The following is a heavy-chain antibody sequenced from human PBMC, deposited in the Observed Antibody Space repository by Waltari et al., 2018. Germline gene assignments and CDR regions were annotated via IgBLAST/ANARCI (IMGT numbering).Heavy chain of an antibody. D-gene: IGHD2-2*01. CDR3: ARGTAAFDI. J-gene: IGHJ3*02. CDR1: GGTFSSHA. Sequence: QVQLVQSGAEVKKPGSSVQVSCKASGGTFSSHAISWVRQAPGQGLEWMGAIIPILGVPNYAQKFQGRVTITADKSTSTAYMELSSLRSEDTAVYYCARGTAAFDIWGQGTMVTVSS. V-gene: IGHV1-69*10. CDR2: IIPILGVP.